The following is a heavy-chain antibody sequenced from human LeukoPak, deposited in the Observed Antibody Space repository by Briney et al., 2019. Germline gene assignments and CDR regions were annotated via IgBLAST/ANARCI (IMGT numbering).Heavy chain of an antibody. V-gene: IGHV4-61*09. Sequence: PSETLSLTCAVSGGSITRGSYYWTWIRQPAGKALEWIGHVFTSGNTNYNPSLKGRVTISVDTSKNQFSLKLSSVTAADTAVYYCASGRLYYYDSSGQYDYWGQGTLVTVSS. J-gene: IGHJ4*02. CDR3: ASGRLYYYDSSGQYDY. CDR2: VFTSGNT. CDR1: GGSITRGSYY. D-gene: IGHD3-22*01.